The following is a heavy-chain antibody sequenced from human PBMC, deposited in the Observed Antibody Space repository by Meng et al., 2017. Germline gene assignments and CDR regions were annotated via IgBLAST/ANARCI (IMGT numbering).Heavy chain of an antibody. D-gene: IGHD4-11*01. CDR3: ARGGDYSSWDY. CDR2: VNPINGKT. J-gene: IGHJ4*02. CDR1: GYLLTSYD. Sequence: GQRVRFGAEVKTPGASLKVSFKPSGYLLTSYDINWIRQAPGQGLEWMGWVNPINGKTGYAQKFQGRLTMTRDTSIRTAYMELSSLKSEDTAIYYCARGGDYSSWDYWGQGTLVTVSS. V-gene: IGHV1-8*01.